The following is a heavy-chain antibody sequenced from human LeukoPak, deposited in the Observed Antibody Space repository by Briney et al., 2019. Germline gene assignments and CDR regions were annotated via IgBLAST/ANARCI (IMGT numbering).Heavy chain of an antibody. CDR1: GGSISSSSYY. CDR2: IYYSGST. V-gene: IGHV4-39*01. CDR3: ARPPHRACSSTSCYNWFDP. D-gene: IGHD2-2*01. J-gene: IGHJ5*02. Sequence: SETLSLTCTVSGGSISSSSYYWGWIRQPPGKGLEWIGSIYYSGSTYYNPSLKSRVTISVDTSKNQFSLKLSSVTAADTAVYYCARPPHRACSSTSCYNWFDPWGQGTLVTVSS.